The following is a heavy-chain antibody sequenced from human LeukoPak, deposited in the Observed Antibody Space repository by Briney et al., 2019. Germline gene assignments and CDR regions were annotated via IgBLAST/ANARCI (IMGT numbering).Heavy chain of an antibody. V-gene: IGHV4-39*07. CDR3: ARLLLAYDSSGYYSGFDY. CDR2: IYSSGNT. D-gene: IGHD3-22*01. CDR1: GASISSSNYY. J-gene: IGHJ4*02. Sequence: ASETLSLTCAVSGASISSSNYYWGWVRQSPGKGLEWIGNIYSSGNTYYNASLKSRVTISLDTSKNQFSLKLSSVTAADTAVYYCARLLLAYDSSGYYSGFDYWGQGTLVTVSS.